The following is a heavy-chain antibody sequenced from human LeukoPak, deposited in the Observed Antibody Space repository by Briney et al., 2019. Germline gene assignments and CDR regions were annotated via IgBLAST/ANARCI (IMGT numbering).Heavy chain of an antibody. D-gene: IGHD6-19*01. CDR1: GGSISSGGYY. CDR3: ARTSVAAPDY. CDR2: IYYSGST. Sequence: SETLSLTCTVSGGSISSGGYYWSWIRQHLGKGLEWIGYIYYSGSTYYNPSLKSRVTISVDTSKNQFSLKLSSVTAADTAVYYCARTSVAAPDYWGQGTLVTVSS. J-gene: IGHJ4*02. V-gene: IGHV4-31*03.